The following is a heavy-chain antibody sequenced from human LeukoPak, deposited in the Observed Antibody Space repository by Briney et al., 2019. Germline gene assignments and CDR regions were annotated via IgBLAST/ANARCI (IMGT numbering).Heavy chain of an antibody. Sequence: GGSLRLSCAASGFTFDDYTMHWVRQAPGKGLEWVSLISWDGGSTYYADSVKGRFTISRDNSKNSLYLQMNSLRTEDTALYYCAKDESLVGTGPLDYWGQGTLVTVSS. CDR1: GFTFDDYT. CDR3: AKDESLVGTGPLDY. D-gene: IGHD1/OR15-1a*01. V-gene: IGHV3-43*01. CDR2: ISWDGGST. J-gene: IGHJ4*02.